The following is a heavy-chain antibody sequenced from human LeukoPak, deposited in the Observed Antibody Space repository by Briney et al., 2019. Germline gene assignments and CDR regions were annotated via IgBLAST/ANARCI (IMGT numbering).Heavy chain of an antibody. CDR3: ARVPYSSGRYYYYYYMDV. CDR1: GGSISSSYW. Sequence: PSETLSLTCAVSGGSISSSYWWSWVRQPPGKGLEWIGSIYYSGSTYYNPSLKSRVTISVDTSKNQFSLKLSSVTAADTAVYYCARVPYSSGRYYYYYYMDVWGKGTTVTVSS. CDR2: IYYSGST. D-gene: IGHD6-19*01. V-gene: IGHV4-4*02. J-gene: IGHJ6*03.